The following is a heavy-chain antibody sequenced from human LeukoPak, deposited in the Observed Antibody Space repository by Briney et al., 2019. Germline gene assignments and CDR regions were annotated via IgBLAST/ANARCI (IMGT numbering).Heavy chain of an antibody. CDR2: IRYDGSNK. J-gene: IGHJ2*01. V-gene: IGHV3-30*02. Sequence: PGGSLRLSCAASGFTFSSYGMHWVRQAPGKGLEWVAFIRYDGSNKYYADSVKGRFTISRDNSKNTLYLQMNSLRAEDTAVYYCAKRQNFVAVVPAAIGWFFDLWGRGTLVTVSS. CDR3: AKRQNFVAVVPAAIGWFFDL. D-gene: IGHD2-2*02. CDR1: GFTFSSYG.